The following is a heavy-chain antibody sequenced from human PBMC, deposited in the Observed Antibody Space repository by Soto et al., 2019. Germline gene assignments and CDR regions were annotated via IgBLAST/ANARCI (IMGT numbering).Heavy chain of an antibody. D-gene: IGHD2-2*02. V-gene: IGHV3-23*01. CDR3: ARVQMLYGISKIAGWFDS. CDR2: IGGSGITT. J-gene: IGHJ5*01. CDR1: GLTFSNYG. Sequence: PGGSLRLSCTASGLTFSNYGMTWVRQAPGKGLEWVSTIGGSGITTYYADSVKGRFTISRDNSGNTLNLQMNSLRADDTAVYHCARVQMLYGISKIAGWFDSWGQGPLVTVSS.